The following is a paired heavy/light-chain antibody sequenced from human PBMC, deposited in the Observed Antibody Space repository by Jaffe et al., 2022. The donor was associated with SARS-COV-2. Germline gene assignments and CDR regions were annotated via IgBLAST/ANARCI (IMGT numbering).Heavy chain of an antibody. J-gene: IGHJ4*02. CDR2: ISYDGSSS. D-gene: IGHD4-4*01. V-gene: IGHV3-30*04. Sequence: QVQLVESGGGVVQSGTSLRISCAASGFTFGSYALHWVRQAPGKGLEWVAVISYDGSSSYYADSVKGRFTVSRDNSKSTLYLQMNSLRPEDTALFYCARDTDATVTNAALDYWGQGTLVTVSS. CDR3: ARDTDATVTNAALDY. CDR1: GFTFGSYA.
Light chain of an antibody. CDR3: QVWDSTNDHVV. CDR1: NVASKS. V-gene: IGLV3-21*04. J-gene: IGLJ2*01. Sequence: SYLLTQPPSVSVAPGKTAAITCEGINVASKSVHWHQQKPGQAPLMVIYYNGDRPSGVPERFSGSNFGNTATLTISRVEAGDEADYFCQVWDSTNDHVVFGGGTKLTVL. CDR2: YNG.